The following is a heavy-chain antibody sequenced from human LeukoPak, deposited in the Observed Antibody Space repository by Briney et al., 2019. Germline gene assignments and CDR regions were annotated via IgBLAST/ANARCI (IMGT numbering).Heavy chain of an antibody. CDR1: GGSLSAYY. J-gene: IGHJ1*01. CDR3: ARYLDYGGNSRVFQH. D-gene: IGHD4-23*01. Sequence: TSETLSLTCAVYGGSLSAYYWTWIRQPPEKGLEWIGEINHGGSTNYNPSLKSRVTISIDTSKNQFSLKLSSVTAADTAVYYCARYLDYGGNSRVFQHWGQGTLVTASS. CDR2: INHGGST. V-gene: IGHV4-34*01.